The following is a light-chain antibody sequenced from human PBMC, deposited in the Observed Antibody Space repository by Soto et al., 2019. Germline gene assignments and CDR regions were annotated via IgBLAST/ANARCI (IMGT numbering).Light chain of an antibody. J-gene: IGLJ2*01. V-gene: IGLV2-14*01. CDR1: RSDVGGYNY. Sequence: QSVLTQPASVSGSPGQSITISCTGTRSDVGGYNYVSWYQHHPGKAPKLLIYEVTNRPAEVSNRFSGSKSGITASLTISGLQSEDEADYYCSSYTSGSTVIFGGGTKLTVL. CDR2: EVT. CDR3: SSYTSGSTVI.